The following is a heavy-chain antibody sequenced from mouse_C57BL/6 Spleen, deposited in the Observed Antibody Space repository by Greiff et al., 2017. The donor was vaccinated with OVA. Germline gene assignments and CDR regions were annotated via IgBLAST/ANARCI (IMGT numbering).Heavy chain of an antibody. J-gene: IGHJ1*03. Sequence: VMLVESGPGLVAPSQSLSITCTVSGFSLTSYAISWVRQPPGKGLEWLGVLWTGGGTNYNSALKSRLSISKDNSKSQVFLKMNSLQTDDTARYYCARYSTPWYFDVWGTGTTVTVSS. V-gene: IGHV2-9-1*01. CDR3: ARYSTPWYFDV. CDR1: GFSLTSYA. D-gene: IGHD2-5*01. CDR2: LWTGGGT.